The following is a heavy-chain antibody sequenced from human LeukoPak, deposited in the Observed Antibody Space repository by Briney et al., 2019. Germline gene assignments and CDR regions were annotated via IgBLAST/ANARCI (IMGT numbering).Heavy chain of an antibody. J-gene: IGHJ3*01. V-gene: IGHV4-61*09. D-gene: IGHD6-13*01. CDR2: IYTTGST. CDR3: ARISSSNWYNERGAFDV. Sequence: SETLSLTCTVSGGSISSGSYYWSWIRQPAGKGLEWIGHIYTTGSTNYNPSLKSRVTISVDTSKTQFSLKLRSVTAADTAVYYCARISSSNWYNERGAFDVWGQGTMVTVSS. CDR1: GGSISSGSYY.